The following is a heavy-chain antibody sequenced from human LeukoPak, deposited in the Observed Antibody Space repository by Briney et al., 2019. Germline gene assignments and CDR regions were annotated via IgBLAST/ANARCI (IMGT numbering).Heavy chain of an antibody. D-gene: IGHD6-13*01. CDR3: ARGYSSSPNDY. V-gene: IGHV1-69*04. CDR2: IIPILGIA. CDR1: GGTFSSYA. Sequence: SVKVSCKASGGTFSSYAISWVRQAPGQGLEWMGRIIPILGIANYAQKFQGRVTITADKSTSTAYMELSSLRSEDTAVYYCARGYSSSPNDYWGQGTLVTVSS. J-gene: IGHJ4*02.